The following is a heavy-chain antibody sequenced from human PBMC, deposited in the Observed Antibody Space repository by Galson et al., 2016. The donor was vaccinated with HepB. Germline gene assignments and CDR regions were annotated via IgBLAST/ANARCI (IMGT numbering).Heavy chain of an antibody. Sequence: SLRLSCAASEFAFSSYTMNWVRQAPGKGLEWVAFITSDSNYIYYADSVKGRFTVSRDNAKNSLDLQMNSLRAEDTAVYYCARGAEWLHLGNYYSVVDVWGQGTTVAVSS. CDR1: EFAFSSYT. V-gene: IGHV3-21*01. D-gene: IGHD6-19*01. CDR3: ARGAEWLHLGNYYSVVDV. J-gene: IGHJ6*02. CDR2: ITSDSNYI.